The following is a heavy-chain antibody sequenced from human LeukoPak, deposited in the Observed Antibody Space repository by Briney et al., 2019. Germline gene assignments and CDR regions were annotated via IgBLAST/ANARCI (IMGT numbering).Heavy chain of an antibody. CDR3: ARNLHDH. Sequence: PGGSLRLSCAASGFTFSKYWMSWVRQAPGKGLEWVANMKQDGGEKYYVDSVKGRFTISRDNAKNSLYLQMNSLRGEDTAVYYCARNLHDHWGQGTLVTVSS. CDR2: MKQDGGEK. CDR1: GFTFSKYW. J-gene: IGHJ4*02. V-gene: IGHV3-7*01.